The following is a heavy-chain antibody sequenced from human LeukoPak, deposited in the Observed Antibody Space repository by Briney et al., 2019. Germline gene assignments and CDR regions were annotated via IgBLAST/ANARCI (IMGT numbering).Heavy chain of an antibody. J-gene: IGHJ4*02. CDR3: ASYGTYYYDSSGYYPREGHFDY. D-gene: IGHD3-22*01. CDR1: GGTFSSYA. Sequence: GASVKVSCKASGGTFSSYAISWVRQAPGQGLEWMGGIIPIFGTANYAQKFQGRVTNTADESTSTAYMELSSLRSEDTAVYYCASYGTYYYDSSGYYPREGHFDYWGQGTLVTVSS. V-gene: IGHV1-69*01. CDR2: IIPIFGTA.